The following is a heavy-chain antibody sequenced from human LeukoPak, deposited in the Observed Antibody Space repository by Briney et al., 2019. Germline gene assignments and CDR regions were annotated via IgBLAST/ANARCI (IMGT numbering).Heavy chain of an antibody. D-gene: IGHD5-12*01. CDR3: ATHMVAPYFDY. Sequence: ASVKVSCKASGGTFSSYAISWVRQALGQGLEWMGRIIPILGIANYAQKFQGRVTITADKSTSTAYMELSSLRSEDTAVYYCATHMVAPYFDYWGQGTLVTVSS. CDR2: IIPILGIA. J-gene: IGHJ4*02. CDR1: GGTFSSYA. V-gene: IGHV1-69*04.